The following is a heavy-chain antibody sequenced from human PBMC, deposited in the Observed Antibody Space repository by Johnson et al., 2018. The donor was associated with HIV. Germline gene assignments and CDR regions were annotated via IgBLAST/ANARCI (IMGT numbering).Heavy chain of an antibody. J-gene: IGHJ3*02. CDR2: ISSNGGST. CDR3: ARESTATRGDAFDI. CDR1: GFTFDDYA. Sequence: VQLVESGGGLVQPGRSLRLSCAASGFTFDDYAMHWVRQAPGKGLEWVSGISSNGGSTYYANSVKGRFTISRDNSKNTLYLQMGSLRAEDMAVYYCARESTATRGDAFDIWGQGTMVTVSS. D-gene: IGHD4-17*01. V-gene: IGHV3-64*01.